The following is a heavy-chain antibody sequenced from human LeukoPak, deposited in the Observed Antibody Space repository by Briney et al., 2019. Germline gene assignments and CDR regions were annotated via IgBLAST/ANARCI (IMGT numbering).Heavy chain of an antibody. D-gene: IGHD4-17*01. CDR1: GGSISSSSYY. Sequence: SETLSLTCTVSGGSISSSSYYWGWIRQPPGKGLEWIGSIYYSGSTYYNPSLKSRVAKSVDTSRNQFSLKLSSVTAADTAVYYCARLTATVTPSFDYWGQGTLVTVSS. V-gene: IGHV4-39*01. J-gene: IGHJ4*02. CDR3: ARLTATVTPSFDY. CDR2: IYYSGST.